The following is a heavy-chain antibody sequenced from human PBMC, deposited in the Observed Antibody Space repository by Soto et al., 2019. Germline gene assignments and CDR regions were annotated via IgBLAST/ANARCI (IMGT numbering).Heavy chain of an antibody. CDR1: GFTFSSYA. Sequence: EVQLLESGGGLVQPGASLRLSCAASGFTFSSYAMSWVRQAPGKGLEWVSGISGRGGGTYYADSVKGRFTISRDNSKNTRYMQMSILGVDDTAVYYCAKHGRESPVTTVDSWSQGTLVTVSS. CDR3: AKHGRESPVTTVDS. CDR2: ISGRGGGT. J-gene: IGHJ4*02. D-gene: IGHD4-17*01. V-gene: IGHV3-23*01.